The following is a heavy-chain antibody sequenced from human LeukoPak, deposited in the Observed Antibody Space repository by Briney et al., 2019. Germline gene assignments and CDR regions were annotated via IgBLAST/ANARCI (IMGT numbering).Heavy chain of an antibody. J-gene: IGHJ4*02. Sequence: TGGSLRLSCAASGFTFSSSAMSWVRQAPGKGLEWVSAISNNGGYTYYADSVQGRFTIFRDNSKNTVYLQMNSLRVEDTAVYYCAKSLYGGCDYWGQGTVVTVSS. CDR3: AKSLYGGCDY. CDR2: ISNNGGYT. CDR1: GFTFSSSA. V-gene: IGHV3-23*01. D-gene: IGHD3-16*02.